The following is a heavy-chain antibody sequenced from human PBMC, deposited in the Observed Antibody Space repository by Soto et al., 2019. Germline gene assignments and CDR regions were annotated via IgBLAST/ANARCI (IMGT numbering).Heavy chain of an antibody. CDR1: GGTFSSYA. CDR2: IIPIFGTA. J-gene: IGHJ4*02. V-gene: IGHV1-69*13. Sequence: ASVKVSCKASGGTFSSYAISWVRQAPGQGLEWMGGIIPIFGTANYAQKFQGRVTITADESTSTAYMELSSLRSEDTAVYYCARGLNTVTTFYFDYWGQGTLVTVSS. CDR3: ARGLNTVTTFYFDY. D-gene: IGHD4-4*01.